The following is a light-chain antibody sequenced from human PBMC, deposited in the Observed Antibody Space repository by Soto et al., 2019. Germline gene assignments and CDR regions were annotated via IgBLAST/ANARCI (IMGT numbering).Light chain of an antibody. Sequence: EIVMTQSPATLSVSPGERATLSCRASQSVSSDLAWYHQKPGQAPRLLIYGASNRASGFPARFSGSGSGTEFTLTISSLQSEDFAVYYCQQYNNWPHTFGQGTKVEIK. J-gene: IGKJ1*01. V-gene: IGKV3-15*01. CDR2: GAS. CDR1: QSVSSD. CDR3: QQYNNWPHT.